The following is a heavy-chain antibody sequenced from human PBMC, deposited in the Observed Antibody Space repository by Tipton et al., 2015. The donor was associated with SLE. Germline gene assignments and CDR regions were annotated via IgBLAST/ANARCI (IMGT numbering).Heavy chain of an antibody. D-gene: IGHD1-26*01. J-gene: IGHJ3*02. Sequence: QLVQSGPEVKKPGSSVKVSCKASGGTFSSYAISWVRQAPGQGLEWMGRIIPIFGTANYAQKFQGRVTITADESTSTAYMELSSLRSEDTAVYYCASDSSGSYLTDAFDIWGQGTMVTVSS. CDR1: GGTFSSYA. V-gene: IGHV1-69*13. CDR2: IIPIFGTA. CDR3: ASDSSGSYLTDAFDI.